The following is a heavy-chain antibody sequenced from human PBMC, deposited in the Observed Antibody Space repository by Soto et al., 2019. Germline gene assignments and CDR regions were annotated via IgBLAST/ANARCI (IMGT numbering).Heavy chain of an antibody. Sequence: ASVKVSCKASGYTFTSYGISWVRQAPGQGLEWMGWISAYNGNTNYAQKLQGRVTMTTDTSTSTAYMELRSLRSDDTAVYYCVRRGSGSGSPDYYYYYGMDVWGQGTTVTVSS. V-gene: IGHV1-18*01. CDR1: GYTFTSYG. CDR3: VRRGSGSGSPDYYYYYGMDV. CDR2: ISAYNGNT. D-gene: IGHD3-10*01. J-gene: IGHJ6*02.